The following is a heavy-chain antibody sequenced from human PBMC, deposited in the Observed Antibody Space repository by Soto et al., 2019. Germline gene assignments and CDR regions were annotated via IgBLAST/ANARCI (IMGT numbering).Heavy chain of an antibody. CDR3: AKVKERVGLRPRATYYYYGMDV. Sequence: GGSLRLSCAASGFTFSSYGMHWVRQAPGKGLEWVAVISYDGSNKYYADSVKGRFTISRDNSKNTLYLQMNSLRAEDTAVYYCAKVKERVGLRPRATYYYYGMDVWGQGTTVTVSS. CDR1: GFTFSSYG. D-gene: IGHD2-15*01. J-gene: IGHJ6*02. V-gene: IGHV3-30*18. CDR2: ISYDGSNK.